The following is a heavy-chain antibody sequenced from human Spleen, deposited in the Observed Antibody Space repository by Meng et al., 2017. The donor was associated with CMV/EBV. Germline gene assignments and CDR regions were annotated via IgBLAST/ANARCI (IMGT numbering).Heavy chain of an antibody. CDR3: AREFVVAPS. CDR1: GFSFSRYT. Sequence: GESLKISCAASGFSFSRYTLNWVRQAPGKGLEWASYISPPNSTIFYADSVKGRVTISAKNSLYLQMNSLRAEDTAVYYCAREFVVAPSGGQGTLVTVSS. J-gene: IGHJ4*02. V-gene: IGHV3-48*01. CDR2: ISPPNSTI. D-gene: IGHD2-15*01.